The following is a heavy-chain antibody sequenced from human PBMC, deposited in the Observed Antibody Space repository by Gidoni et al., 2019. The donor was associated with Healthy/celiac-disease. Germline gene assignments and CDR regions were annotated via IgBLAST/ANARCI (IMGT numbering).Heavy chain of an antibody. CDR3: TAPNRAGYCSSTSCSSFDY. D-gene: IGHD2-2*01. CDR2: IRSKANSYAT. Sequence: EVQLVESGGGLVQPGGSLKLSCAASGFTFSGSAMHWVRQASGKGLGWGGRIRSKANSYATAYAASVKGRFTISRDDSKNTAYLQMNSLKTEDTAVYYCTAPNRAGYCSSTSCSSFDYWGQGTLVTVSS. V-gene: IGHV3-73*01. CDR1: GFTFSGSA. J-gene: IGHJ4*02.